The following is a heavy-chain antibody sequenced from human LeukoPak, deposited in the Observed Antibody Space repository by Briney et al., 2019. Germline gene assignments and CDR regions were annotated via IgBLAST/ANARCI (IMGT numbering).Heavy chain of an antibody. CDR2: INHSGST. Sequence: SETLSLTCAVYGGSFSGYYWSWIRQPPGKGLEWIGEINHSGSTNYNPSLKSRVTISVDTSKNQFSLKLSSVTAADTAVYYCARDYWYYYDSSGYQYYFDYWGQGTLVTVSS. J-gene: IGHJ4*02. CDR3: ARDYWYYYDSSGYQYYFDY. D-gene: IGHD3-22*01. CDR1: GGSFSGYY. V-gene: IGHV4-34*01.